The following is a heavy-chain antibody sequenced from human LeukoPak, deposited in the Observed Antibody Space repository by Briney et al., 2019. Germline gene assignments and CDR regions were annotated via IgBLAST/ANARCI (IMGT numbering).Heavy chain of an antibody. D-gene: IGHD3-16*01. Sequence: GGSLRLSCAASGFTVSSNYMGWVRQAPGKGLEWVSLSYSDGSIYYADSVKGRVTISRDNSENSLYLQMDTLRVEDTAVYYCAKGEKGIGAAFDIWGQGTMVTVSS. CDR3: AKGEKGIGAAFDI. V-gene: IGHV3-53*01. CDR2: SYSDGSI. CDR1: GFTVSSNY. J-gene: IGHJ3*02.